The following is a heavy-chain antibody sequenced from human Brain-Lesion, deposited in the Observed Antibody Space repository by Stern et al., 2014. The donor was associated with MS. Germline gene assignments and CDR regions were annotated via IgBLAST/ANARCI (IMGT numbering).Heavy chain of an antibody. J-gene: IGHJ4*02. CDR1: GFTFRDHY. V-gene: IGHV3-72*01. CDR2: SRNKPNSYTT. CDR3: ARGFHSFDS. Sequence: EVQLVESGGGLVRPGGSLRLSCAVSGFTFRDHYMDWVRQAPGQGLEWVGRSRNKPNSYTTEYAASVKGRFTVSRDDSKNLLYLQMNSLKTDDTAVYYCARGFHSFDSWGQGTLVTVSS.